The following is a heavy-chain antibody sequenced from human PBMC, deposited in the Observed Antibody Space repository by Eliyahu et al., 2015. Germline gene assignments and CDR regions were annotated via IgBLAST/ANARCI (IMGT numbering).Heavy chain of an antibody. CDR2: ISAYNGNT. CDR3: ARAGPFFSSGYTLGLAIDP. D-gene: IGHD3-22*01. Sequence: QVQLVQSGAEVKKPGASVKVSCKASGYTFTSYGISWVRQAPGQGLEWMGWISAYNGNTNYAQKLQGRVTMTTDTSTSTAYMELRSLRSDDTAVYYCARAGPFFSSGYTLGLAIDPWGQGTLVTVSS. V-gene: IGHV1-18*04. J-gene: IGHJ5*02. CDR1: GYTFTSYG.